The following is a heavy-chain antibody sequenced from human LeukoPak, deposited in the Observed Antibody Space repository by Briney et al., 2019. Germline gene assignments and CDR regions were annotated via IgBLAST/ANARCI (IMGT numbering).Heavy chain of an antibody. Sequence: SETLPLTCTVSGDSISSGDYYWSWIRQPPGKGLEWIAYIYHTGSTYYNPSLRSRVIISVDTSKNQFSLKLSSMTAADMAVYYCARVDGPFDIWGQGTMVTVSS. CDR2: IYHTGST. D-gene: IGHD5-24*01. CDR3: ARVDGPFDI. J-gene: IGHJ3*02. V-gene: IGHV4-30-4*08. CDR1: GDSISSGDYY.